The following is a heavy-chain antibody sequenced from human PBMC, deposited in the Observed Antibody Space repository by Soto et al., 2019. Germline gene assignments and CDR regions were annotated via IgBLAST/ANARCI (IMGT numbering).Heavy chain of an antibody. CDR1: GGTFSSYA. CDR3: AGPYSGYDFDYFDY. J-gene: IGHJ4*02. CDR2: IIPIFGTA. Sequence: SVKVSCKASGGTFSSYAISWVRQAPGQGLEWMGGIIPIFGTANYAQKFQGRVTITADESTSTAYMELSSLRSEDTAVYYCAGPYSGYDFDYFDYWGQRTLVTVS. D-gene: IGHD5-12*01. V-gene: IGHV1-69*13.